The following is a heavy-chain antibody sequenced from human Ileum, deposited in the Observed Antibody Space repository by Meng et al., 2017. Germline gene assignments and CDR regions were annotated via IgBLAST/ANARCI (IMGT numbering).Heavy chain of an antibody. Sequence: QEQLGQSGAGMQKPGSSVRVSCRASGGTFSRYAISWVRQAPGQGLEWMGGIITIFGIANYAQKFQGRITITTDESMSTAYMELSSLRSEDTAVYYCARVNRYSSTWYFDYWGQGTLVTVSS. CDR1: GGTFSRYA. CDR3: ARVNRYSSTWYFDY. V-gene: IGHV1-69*01. J-gene: IGHJ4*02. CDR2: IITIFGIA. D-gene: IGHD6-13*01.